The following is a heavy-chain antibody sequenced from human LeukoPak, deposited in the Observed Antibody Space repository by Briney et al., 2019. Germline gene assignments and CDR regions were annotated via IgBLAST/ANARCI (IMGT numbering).Heavy chain of an antibody. CDR3: ATDSPTGNCSSTSCYFGFYYYYYMDV. CDR1: GYTLTELS. V-gene: IGHV1-24*01. Sequence: ASVKVSCKVSGYTLTELSMHWVRQAPGKGLEWMGGFDPEDGETIYAQKFQGRVTMTEDTSTDTAYMELSSLRSEDTAVYYCATDSPTGNCSSTSCYFGFYYYYYMDVWGKGTTVTVSS. J-gene: IGHJ6*03. CDR2: FDPEDGET. D-gene: IGHD2-2*01.